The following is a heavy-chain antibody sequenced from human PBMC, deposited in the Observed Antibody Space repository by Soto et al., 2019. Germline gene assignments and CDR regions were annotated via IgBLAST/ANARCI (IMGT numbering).Heavy chain of an antibody. CDR1: GGSISSYY. CDR2: IYYSGST. J-gene: IGHJ4*02. CDR3: ARVWGEVVAAAYFDY. Sequence: ETLSLTCTVSGGSISSYYWSWIRQPPGKGLEWIGYIYYSGSTNYNPSLKSRVTISVDTSKNQFSLKLSSVTAADTAVYYCARVWGEVVAAAYFDYWGQGTLVTVSS. V-gene: IGHV4-59*01. D-gene: IGHD2-15*01.